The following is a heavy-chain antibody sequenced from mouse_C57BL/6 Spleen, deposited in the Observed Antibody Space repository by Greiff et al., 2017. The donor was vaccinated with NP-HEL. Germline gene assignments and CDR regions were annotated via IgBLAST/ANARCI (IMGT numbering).Heavy chain of an antibody. CDR3: ARAGDYEYYAMDY. J-gene: IGHJ4*01. V-gene: IGHV1-64*01. Sequence: QVQLKQPGAELVKPGASVKLSCKASGYTFTSYWMHWVKQRPGQGLEWIGMIHPNSGSTNYNEKFKSKATLTVDKSSSTAYMQLSSLTSEDSAVYYCARAGDYEYYAMDYWGQGTSVTVSS. D-gene: IGHD2-4*01. CDR1: GYTFTSYW. CDR2: IHPNSGST.